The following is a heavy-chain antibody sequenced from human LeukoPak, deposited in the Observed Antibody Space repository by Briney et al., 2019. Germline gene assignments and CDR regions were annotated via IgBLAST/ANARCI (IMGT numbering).Heavy chain of an antibody. D-gene: IGHD3-22*01. Sequence: SVKVSCKASGGTLSSYAISWVRQAPGQGLEWMGRIIPILGIANYAQKFQGRVTITADKSTSTAYMELSSLRSEDTAVYYCAREGDSSGYYLGYWGQGTLVTVSS. J-gene: IGHJ4*02. CDR3: AREGDSSGYYLGY. CDR2: IIPILGIA. V-gene: IGHV1-69*04. CDR1: GGTLSSYA.